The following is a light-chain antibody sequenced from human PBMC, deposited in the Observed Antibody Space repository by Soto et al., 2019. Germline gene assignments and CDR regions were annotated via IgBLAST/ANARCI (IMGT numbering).Light chain of an antibody. V-gene: IGKV3-20*01. CDR3: QQYHWAPDT. CDR2: GAS. CDR1: QGVSSSY. Sequence: EIVLTQSPGTLSLSAGARATLSCRASQGVSSSYVAWYQQRPGQAPRLVIYGASNRAAGIPDRFSGSGSGTDFTLTVSRLEPEDFAMYYCQQYHWAPDTFGQGTRLEIK. J-gene: IGKJ5*01.